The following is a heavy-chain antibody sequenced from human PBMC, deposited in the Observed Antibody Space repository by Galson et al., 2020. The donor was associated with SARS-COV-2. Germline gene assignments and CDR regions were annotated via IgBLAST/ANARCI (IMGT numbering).Heavy chain of an antibody. Sequence: GESLKISCATSGFTFSKYWMSWVRQAPGKGLEWVANINKEGTRKYYVDSVKGRFTISRDSAQNFVILQMDSLEAEDTAIYYCARLAASSNWYLDSWGQGTLVTVSS. CDR2: INKEGTRK. J-gene: IGHJ4*02. CDR3: ARLAASSNWYLDS. V-gene: IGHV3-7*03. D-gene: IGHD6-13*01. CDR1: GFTFSKYW.